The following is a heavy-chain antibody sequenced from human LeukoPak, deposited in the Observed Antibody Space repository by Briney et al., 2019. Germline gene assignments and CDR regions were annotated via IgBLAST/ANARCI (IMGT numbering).Heavy chain of an antibody. J-gene: IGHJ4*02. CDR1: GGTFSSYA. V-gene: IGHV1-69*04. CDR2: IIPILGIA. Sequence: SVKVSCEASGGTFSSYAISWVRQAPGQGLEWMGRIIPILGIANYAQKFQGRVTITADKSTSTAYMELSSLRSDDTAVYYCARDSGREVDGSGTHYKDNYWGQGTLVTVSS. CDR3: ARDSGREVDGSGTHYKDNY. D-gene: IGHD3-10*01.